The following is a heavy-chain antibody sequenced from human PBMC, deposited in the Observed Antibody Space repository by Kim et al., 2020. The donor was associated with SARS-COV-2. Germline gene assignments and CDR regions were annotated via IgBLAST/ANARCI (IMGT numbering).Heavy chain of an antibody. J-gene: IGHJ6*02. CDR1: GYSFADYW. Sequence: GESLKISCMGSGYSFADYWIGWVRQMPGKGLEWMGIIFPGGSETKYSPSFQGQVTMSVDKSISTAYLQWSSVKASDTAMYYCVRYGIGGCSSTRCFTSFYYDGMAVWGQGTTVTVSS. D-gene: IGHD2-2*02. V-gene: IGHV5-51*01. CDR3: VRYGIGGCSSTRCFTSFYYDGMAV. CDR2: IFPGGSET.